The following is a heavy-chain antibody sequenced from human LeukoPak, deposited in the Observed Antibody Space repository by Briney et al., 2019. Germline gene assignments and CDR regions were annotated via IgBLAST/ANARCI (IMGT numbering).Heavy chain of an antibody. J-gene: IGHJ4*02. Sequence: GASVKVSCKASGYTFTSNGMSWVRQAPGQGLEWMGWISTNSGKTDYAQKFQGRVTLTTDTSTSTTYMELRSLRSDDTAVYYCARASGSSWYSVSSYWGQGTLVTVSS. CDR2: ISTNSGKT. CDR1: GYTFTSNG. D-gene: IGHD6-13*01. CDR3: ARASGSSWYSVSSY. V-gene: IGHV1-18*01.